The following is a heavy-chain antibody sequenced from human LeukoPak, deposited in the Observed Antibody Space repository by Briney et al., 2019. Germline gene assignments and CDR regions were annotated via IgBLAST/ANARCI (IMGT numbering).Heavy chain of an antibody. CDR2: IKSKTDGGTT. Sequence: GGSLRLSCAASGFTFSNAWMSWVRQAPGKGLEWVGRIKSKTDGGTTDYAAPVKGKFTISRDDSKNTLYLQMNSLKTEDTAVYYCTTATYCSGGSCLPWGQGTLVTVSS. CDR1: GFTFSNAW. V-gene: IGHV3-15*01. D-gene: IGHD2-15*01. J-gene: IGHJ5*02. CDR3: TTATYCSGGSCLP.